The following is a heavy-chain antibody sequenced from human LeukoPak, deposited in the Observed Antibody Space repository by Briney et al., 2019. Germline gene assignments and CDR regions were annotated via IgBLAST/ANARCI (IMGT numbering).Heavy chain of an antibody. CDR1: GGSISSYY. Sequence: KSSETLSLTCTVSGGSISSYYWSWIRQPPGKGLEWIGYIYYSRSTNYNPSLKSRVTISVDTSKNQFSLKVNSVTAAGTAVYYCARTSWAYSPFDFWGQGNLVTVSS. D-gene: IGHD2-15*01. CDR2: IYYSRST. V-gene: IGHV4-59*01. CDR3: ARTSWAYSPFDF. J-gene: IGHJ4*02.